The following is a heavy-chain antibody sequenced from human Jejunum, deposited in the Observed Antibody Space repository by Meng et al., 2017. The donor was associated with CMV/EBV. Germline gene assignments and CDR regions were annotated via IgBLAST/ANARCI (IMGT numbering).Heavy chain of an antibody. CDR3: ARDAAYCDGGGCYSAYYFDY. CDR2: IDGDGSYT. J-gene: IGHJ4*02. D-gene: IGHD2-15*01. CDR1: W. V-gene: IGHV3-74*01. Sequence: WMHWVRQAPGKGLVWVSRIDGDGSYTNYEDSVKGRFTISRDNAKSTLFLEMNSLRVEDTAVYYCARDAAYCDGGGCYSAYYFDYWGQGALVTVSS.